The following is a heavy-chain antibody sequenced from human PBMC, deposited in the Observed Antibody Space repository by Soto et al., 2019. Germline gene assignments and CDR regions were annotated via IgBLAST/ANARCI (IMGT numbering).Heavy chain of an antibody. V-gene: IGHV3-48*01. Sequence: GGSLRLSCAASGFTFSSYSMNWVRQAPGKGLEWVSYISSSSSTIYYADSVKGRFTISSDNAKNSLYLQMNSLRAEDTAVYYCASLAGGFDNGWTKRFDPWGQGTLVTVSS. J-gene: IGHJ5*02. CDR1: GFTFSSYS. D-gene: IGHD3-10*01. CDR3: ASLAGGFDNGWTKRFDP. CDR2: ISSSSSTI.